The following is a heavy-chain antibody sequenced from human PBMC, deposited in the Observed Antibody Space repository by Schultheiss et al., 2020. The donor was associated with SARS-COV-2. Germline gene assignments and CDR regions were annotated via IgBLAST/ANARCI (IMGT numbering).Heavy chain of an antibody. D-gene: IGHD4-17*01. CDR1: GGTFSSYA. V-gene: IGHV1-2*02. CDR3: ARDFRATVTFDS. Sequence: ASVKVSCKASGGTFSSYAISWVRQAPGQGLEWMGWINPNSGGTNYAQKFQGRVTMTRDTSISTAYMELSRLKSDDTAMYYCARDFRATVTFDSWGQGTLVTVSS. J-gene: IGHJ4*02. CDR2: INPNSGGT.